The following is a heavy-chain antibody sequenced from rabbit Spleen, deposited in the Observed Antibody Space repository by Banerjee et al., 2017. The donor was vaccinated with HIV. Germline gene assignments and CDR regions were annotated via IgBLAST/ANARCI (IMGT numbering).Heavy chain of an antibody. D-gene: IGHD1-1*01. CDR1: GFSFSSSYY. CDR3: ARDLVAVIGWNFNL. CDR2: IHISGGNT. J-gene: IGHJ4*01. Sequence: QSLEVSGGDLVKPGASLTLTCTASGFSFSSSYYMCWVRQAPGKGLEWIGCIHISGGNTWYATWAKGRFTISKTSSTTVTLEMPGLTAADTATYFCARDLVAVIGWNFNLWGQGTLVTVS. V-gene: IGHV1S40*01.